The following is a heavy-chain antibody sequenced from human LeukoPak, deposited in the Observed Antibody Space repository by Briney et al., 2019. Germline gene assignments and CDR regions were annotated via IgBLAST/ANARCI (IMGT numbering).Heavy chain of an antibody. CDR2: IYYSGST. V-gene: IGHV4-59*08. CDR3: ARRAPYSYEWSTLDY. D-gene: IGHD5-18*01. J-gene: IGHJ4*02. CDR1: GGSISSYY. Sequence: SETLSLTCTVTGGSISSYYWSWIRQPPGKGLEWIGYIYYSGSTNYNPSLKSRVTISVDTSKNQFSLKLSSVTAADTAVYYCARRAPYSYEWSTLDYWGQGTLVTVSS.